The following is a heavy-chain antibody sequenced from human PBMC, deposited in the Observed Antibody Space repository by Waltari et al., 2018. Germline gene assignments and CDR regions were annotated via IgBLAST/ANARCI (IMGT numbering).Heavy chain of an antibody. D-gene: IGHD3-10*01. Sequence: QVQLVQSGAEVKKPGASAKVSCKASGYTFTGHYMHWVRQAPGQGLEWMGRINPNSGGTNYAQKFQGRVTMTRDTSISTAYMELSRLRSDDTAVYYCARAPNLPPRMVPNLPLDYWGQGTLVTVSS. CDR3: ARAPNLPPRMVPNLPLDY. V-gene: IGHV1-2*06. J-gene: IGHJ4*02. CDR1: GYTFTGHY. CDR2: INPNSGGT.